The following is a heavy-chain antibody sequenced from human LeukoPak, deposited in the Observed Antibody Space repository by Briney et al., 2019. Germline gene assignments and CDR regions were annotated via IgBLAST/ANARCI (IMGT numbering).Heavy chain of an antibody. CDR3: VRARGSSSPDY. J-gene: IGHJ4*02. CDR1: GFTFSSYW. V-gene: IGHV3-7*01. CDR2: IKQDGSEK. D-gene: IGHD6-13*01. Sequence: GGSLRLSCVASGFTFSSYWMSWVRQAPGKGLEWVANIKQDGSEKYYVASVKGRFTISRDNAKNSLYLQMNSLRAEDTAVYYCVRARGSSSPDYWGQGTLVTVSS.